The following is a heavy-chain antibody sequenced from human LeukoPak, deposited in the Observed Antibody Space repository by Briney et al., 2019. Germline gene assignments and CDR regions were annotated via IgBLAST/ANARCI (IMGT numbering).Heavy chain of an antibody. D-gene: IGHD3-16*01. Sequence: GGSLRLSCAASGYRFSTSDMHWVRQASGRGLEWVSSIASTGETYYAPSVKGRFTISRGNAKNSLYLQMNSLRGGDTAIYHCVRGGEIGLDYWGQGALITVSS. CDR3: VRGGEIGLDY. CDR2: IASTGET. J-gene: IGHJ4*02. CDR1: GYRFSTSD. V-gene: IGHV3-13*01.